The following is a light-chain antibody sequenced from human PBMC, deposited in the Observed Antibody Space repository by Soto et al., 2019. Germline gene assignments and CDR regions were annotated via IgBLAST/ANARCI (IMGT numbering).Light chain of an antibody. CDR1: SSDVGGYNY. CDR3: SSYTSGSTLYV. V-gene: IGLV2-14*01. J-gene: IGLJ1*01. Sequence: QSALTQPASVSGSPGQLITISCTGTSSDVGGYNYVSWYQHHPGKAPRLMIYASSNRPSGVSHRFSGSRSGNTASLTISGLQAEDEADYYCSSYTSGSTLYVFGTGTKVTVL. CDR2: ASS.